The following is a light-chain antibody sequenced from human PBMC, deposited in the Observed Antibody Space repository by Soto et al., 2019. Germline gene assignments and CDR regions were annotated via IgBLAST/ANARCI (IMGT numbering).Light chain of an antibody. J-gene: IGLJ3*02. CDR1: SSDIGGYKY. CDR2: EVS. V-gene: IGLV2-14*01. Sequence: QSALTQPASVSGSLGQSITISCTGTSSDIGGYKYVSWYQQHPGKAPKLIIFEVSTRPSGVSDRFSGSNSGNTASLTISGRQAEDEADYYCSSYSRYRVLVFGGGTKLTVL. CDR3: SSYSRYRVLV.